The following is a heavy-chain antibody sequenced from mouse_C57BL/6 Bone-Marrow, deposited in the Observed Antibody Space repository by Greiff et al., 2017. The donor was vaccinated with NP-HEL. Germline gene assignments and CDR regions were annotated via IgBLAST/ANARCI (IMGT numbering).Heavy chain of an antibody. D-gene: IGHD1-1*01. V-gene: IGHV2-6*01. CDR3: ASLYGSSAY. CDR2: IWGVGST. CDR1: GFSLTSYG. J-gene: IGHJ3*01. Sequence: VQRVESGPGLVAPSQSLSITCTVSGFSLTSYGVDWVRQSPGKGLEWLGVIWGVGSTNYNSALKSRLSISKDNSKSQVFLKMNSLQTDYTAMYYCASLYGSSAYWGQGTLVTVSA.